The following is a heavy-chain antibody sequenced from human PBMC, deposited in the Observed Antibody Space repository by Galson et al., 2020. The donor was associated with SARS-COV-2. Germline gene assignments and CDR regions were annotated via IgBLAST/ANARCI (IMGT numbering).Heavy chain of an antibody. J-gene: IGHJ4*02. CDR2: IYDTGST. V-gene: IGHV4-59*01. CDR3: ARGLLLRSGEWEY. CDR1: GGSISSNY. D-gene: IGHD3-10*01. Sequence: SETLSLTCTVSGGSISSNYWSWIRQPPGKGLEWIGYIYDTGSTNYNPSVKSRVTISVDTSKNQLSLKLSSVTAADTAVYYCARGLLLRSGEWEYWGQGTLVTVSS.